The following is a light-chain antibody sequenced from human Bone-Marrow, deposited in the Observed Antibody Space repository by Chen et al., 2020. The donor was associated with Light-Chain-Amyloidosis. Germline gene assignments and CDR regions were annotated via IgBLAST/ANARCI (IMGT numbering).Light chain of an antibody. CDR2: GSS. V-gene: IGKV3-20*01. CDR1: QTSSSNY. J-gene: IGKJ4*01. Sequence: EIVLTQSQGTLSLSPGEGSNLSCRASQTSSSNYLTWYQQKFGQAPRLLIYGSSSRATGIPDRFTGSGSGTDFTLTINRLEPEDFAMYYCQQYGTSPLTFGGGTKVEIK. CDR3: QQYGTSPLT.